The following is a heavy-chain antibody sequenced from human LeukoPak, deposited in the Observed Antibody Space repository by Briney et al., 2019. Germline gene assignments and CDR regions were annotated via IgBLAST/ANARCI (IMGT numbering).Heavy chain of an antibody. J-gene: IGHJ4*02. CDR2: ISSSGSTI. CDR3: ARDYDFWSGYSPGFDY. CDR1: GFTFSDYY. Sequence: SGGSLRLSCAASGFTFSDYYMSWIRQAPGKGLEWVSYISSSGSTIYYADSVKGRFTISRDNAKNSLYLQMNSLRAEDTAVYYCARDYDFWSGYSPGFDYWGQGTLVTVSS. D-gene: IGHD3-3*01. V-gene: IGHV3-11*01.